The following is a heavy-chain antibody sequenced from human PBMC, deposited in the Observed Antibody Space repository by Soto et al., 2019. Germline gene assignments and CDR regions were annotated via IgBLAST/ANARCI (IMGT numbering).Heavy chain of an antibody. Sequence: QVQLVESGGGVVQPGRSLRLSCAASGFTFSSYAMHWVRQAPGKGLEWVAVISYDGSNKYNADSVKGRFTISRDNSKNTLYLQMNTLRAKDTAVYYCASEQLAVLRGVLDYWGQGTLVTVSS. V-gene: IGHV3-30-3*01. CDR2: ISYDGSNK. J-gene: IGHJ4*02. CDR1: GFTFSSYA. D-gene: IGHD1-1*01. CDR3: ASEQLAVLRGVLDY.